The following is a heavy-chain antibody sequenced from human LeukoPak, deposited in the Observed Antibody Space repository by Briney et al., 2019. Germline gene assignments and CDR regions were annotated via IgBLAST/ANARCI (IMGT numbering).Heavy chain of an antibody. Sequence: GGSLRLSCAASGFTFSSYGMHWVRQAPGKGLEWVAVISYDGSNKYYADSVKGRFTISRDSSKNTLYLQMNSLRAEDTAVYYCAKDHSGWTYYYYYYYMDVWGKGTTVTVSS. CDR1: GFTFSSYG. CDR3: AKDHSGWTYYYYYYYMDV. V-gene: IGHV3-30*18. D-gene: IGHD6-19*01. CDR2: ISYDGSNK. J-gene: IGHJ6*03.